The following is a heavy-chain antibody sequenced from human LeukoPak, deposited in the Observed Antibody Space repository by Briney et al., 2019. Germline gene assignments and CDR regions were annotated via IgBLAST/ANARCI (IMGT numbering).Heavy chain of an antibody. Sequence: KPSETLSLTCAVYGGSFSGYYWSWIRQPPGKGLEWIGEINHSGSTNYNPSLKSRVTISVDTSKNQFSLKLSSVTAADTAVYYCARDRNTAMVFDYWGQGTLVTVSS. CDR1: GGSFSGYY. V-gene: IGHV4-34*01. CDR3: ARDRNTAMVFDY. D-gene: IGHD5-18*01. J-gene: IGHJ4*02. CDR2: INHSGST.